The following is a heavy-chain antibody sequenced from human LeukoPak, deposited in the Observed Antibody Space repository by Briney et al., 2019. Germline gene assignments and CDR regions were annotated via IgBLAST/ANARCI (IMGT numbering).Heavy chain of an antibody. CDR3: ARGSKLQWLYYGMVF. CDR1: GFTFGDHA. J-gene: IGHJ6*02. V-gene: IGHV3-49*04. D-gene: IGHD6-19*01. Sequence: GGSLRLSCTASGFTFGDHAMSWVRQAPGKGREWVGFIRHKTHGVNTGYAASVQCRFTISRDDSKDTAYLQMNSLKTEDTAVYYCARGSKLQWLYYGMVFWGQGTTVTVSS. CDR2: IRHKTHGVNT.